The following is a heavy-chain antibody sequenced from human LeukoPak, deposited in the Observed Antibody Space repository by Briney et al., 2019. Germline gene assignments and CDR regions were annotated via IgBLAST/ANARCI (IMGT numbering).Heavy chain of an antibody. D-gene: IGHD3-10*01. Sequence: SETLSLTCAVSGGSISSSNWWSWVRQPPGKGLEWIGEIYHSGSTNYNPSLKSRVTISVDKSKNQFSLKLSSVTAADTAVYYCARDGMYYYGLGRRGWFDPWGQGTLVTVS. V-gene: IGHV4-4*02. CDR1: GGSISSSNW. J-gene: IGHJ5*02. CDR2: IYHSGST. CDR3: ARDGMYYYGLGRRGWFDP.